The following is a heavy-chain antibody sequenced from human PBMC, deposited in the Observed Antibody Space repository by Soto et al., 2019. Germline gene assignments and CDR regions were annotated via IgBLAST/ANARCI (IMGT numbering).Heavy chain of an antibody. CDR3: ARTSPAYCGGDCYGYYFDY. CDR1: GYSFTSYW. J-gene: IGHJ4*02. Sequence: GESLKTSCKGSGYSFTSYWIGWVRQMPGKGLEWMGIIYPGDSDTRYSPSFQGQVTISADKSISTAYLQWSSLKASDTAMYYCARTSPAYCGGDCYGYYFDYWGQGTLVTVSS. V-gene: IGHV5-51*01. D-gene: IGHD2-21*02. CDR2: IYPGDSDT.